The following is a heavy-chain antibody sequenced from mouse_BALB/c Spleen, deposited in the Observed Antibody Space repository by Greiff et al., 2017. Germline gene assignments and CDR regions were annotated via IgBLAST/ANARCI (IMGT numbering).Heavy chain of an antibody. CDR3: ARDHYYGYMSLYAMDY. Sequence: EVQLVESGGGLVQPGGSLRLSCATSGFTFTDYYMSWVRQPPGKALEWLGFIRNKANGYTTEYSASVKGRFTISRDNSQSILYLQMNTLRAEDSATYYCARDHYYGYMSLYAMDYWGQGTSVTVSS. CDR2: IRNKANGYTT. D-gene: IGHD1-2*01. CDR1: GFTFTDYY. J-gene: IGHJ4*01. V-gene: IGHV7-3*02.